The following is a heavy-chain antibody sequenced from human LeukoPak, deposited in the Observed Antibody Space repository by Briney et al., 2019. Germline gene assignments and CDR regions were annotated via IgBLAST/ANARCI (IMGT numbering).Heavy chain of an antibody. CDR1: GFTFGDHA. D-gene: IGHD2-2*01. J-gene: IGHJ3*01. Sequence: PGGSLRLSCAASGFTFGDHAMHWVRQTPGKGLEWVSGIDWNSSHMVYADSVRGRFTISRDNAKNSLYLQMNNVRTEHTDLYFCAKDRSSTLVDAFDFWGQGTMVTVSS. CDR3: AKDRSSTLVDAFDF. CDR2: IDWNSSHM. V-gene: IGHV3-9*01.